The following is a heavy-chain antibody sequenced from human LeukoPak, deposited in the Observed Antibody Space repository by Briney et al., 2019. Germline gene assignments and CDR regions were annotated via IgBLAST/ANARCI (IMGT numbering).Heavy chain of an antibody. D-gene: IGHD3-9*01. CDR2: IIPIFGTA. V-gene: IGHV1-69*05. Sequence: ASVKVSCKASGGTLSSYAISWVRQAPGQGLEWMGGIIPIFGTANYAQKFQGRVTITTDESTSTAYMELSSLRSEDTAVYYCARVTETGPTYYMDVWGKGTTVTVSS. CDR1: GGTLSSYA. J-gene: IGHJ6*03. CDR3: ARVTETGPTYYMDV.